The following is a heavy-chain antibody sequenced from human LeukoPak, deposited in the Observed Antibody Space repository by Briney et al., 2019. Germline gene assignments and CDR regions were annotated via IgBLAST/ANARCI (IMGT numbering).Heavy chain of an antibody. D-gene: IGHD1-26*01. Sequence: SETLSLTCAVSGGSISSNNWWSWVRQTPGKGLEWIGEVYHSGSTNYNPSLKSRVTISVDKSKKQFSLKLSSMTAADTAMYYCARDLFRVREPTDYWGQGTLVTVSS. CDR2: VYHSGST. V-gene: IGHV4-4*02. CDR1: GGSISSNNW. CDR3: ARDLFRVREPTDY. J-gene: IGHJ4*02.